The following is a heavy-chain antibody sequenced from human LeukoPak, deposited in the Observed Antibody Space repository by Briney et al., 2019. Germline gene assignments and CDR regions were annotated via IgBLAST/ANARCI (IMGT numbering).Heavy chain of an antibody. V-gene: IGHV4-59*01. CDR2: IFYSGGT. Sequence: SETLSLTCSVSGDSISGYYWSWIRQPPGKGLQWIGYIFYSGGTNYNLSLKSRVTISVDTFKNQFSLKLSSVTAADTAVYYCARMSSSWYWFDPWGQGTLVTVSS. CDR1: GDSISGYY. D-gene: IGHD6-13*01. CDR3: ARMSSSWYWFDP. J-gene: IGHJ5*02.